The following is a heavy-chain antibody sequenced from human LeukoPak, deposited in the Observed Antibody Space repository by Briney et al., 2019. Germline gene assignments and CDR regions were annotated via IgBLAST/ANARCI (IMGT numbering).Heavy chain of an antibody. V-gene: IGHV1-69*04. J-gene: IGHJ6*02. CDR2: IIPILGIA. CDR1: GGTFSSYA. D-gene: IGHD1-1*01. Sequence: SVKVSCKASGGTFSSYAISWVRQAPGQGLGWMGRIIPILGIANYAQKFQGRVTITADKSTSTAYMELSSLRSEDTAVYYCARFPPRRRDYYYGMDVWGQGTTVTVSS. CDR3: ARFPPRRRDYYYGMDV.